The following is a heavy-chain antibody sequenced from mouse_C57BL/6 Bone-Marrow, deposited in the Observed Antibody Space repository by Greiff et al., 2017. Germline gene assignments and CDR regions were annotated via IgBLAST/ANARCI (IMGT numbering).Heavy chain of an antibody. CDR3: ARGDLLLLRSAWFAY. V-gene: IGHV3-6*01. CDR2: ISYDGSN. D-gene: IGHD1-1*01. Sequence: ESGPGLVKPSQSLSLTCSVTGYSITSGYYWNWIRQFPGNKLEWMGYISYDGSNNYNPSLKNRISITRDTSKNQFFLKLNSVTTEDTATYYCARGDLLLLRSAWFAYWGQGTLVTVSA. CDR1: GYSITSGYY. J-gene: IGHJ3*01.